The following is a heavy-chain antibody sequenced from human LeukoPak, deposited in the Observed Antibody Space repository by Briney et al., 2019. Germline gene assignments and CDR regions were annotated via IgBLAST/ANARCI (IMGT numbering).Heavy chain of an antibody. CDR1: GGSISSNNW. J-gene: IGHJ4*02. Sequence: PSGTLSLTCAVSGGSISSNNWWSWVRQPPGRGLEWIGEIYNSGNTKYTPSLKSRFTISVDKSNNHFSLKLTSVTAADTAVYFCASGDSSGWSYEHDYWGQGTQVTVSS. V-gene: IGHV4-4*02. D-gene: IGHD6-19*01. CDR3: ASGDSSGWSYEHDY. CDR2: IYNSGNT.